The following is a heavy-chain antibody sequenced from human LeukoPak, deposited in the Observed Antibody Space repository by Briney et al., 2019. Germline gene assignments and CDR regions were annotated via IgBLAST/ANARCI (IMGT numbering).Heavy chain of an antibody. CDR3: ARFGRTGLPGYYGSGSYKYYFDY. D-gene: IGHD3-10*01. CDR2: INPNSGGT. Sequence: VASVKVSCKASGYTFTGYYMHWVRQAPGQGLEWMGWINPNSGGTNYAQKFQGRVTMTRDTSISTAYMELSRLRSDDTAVYYCARFGRTGLPGYYGSGSYKYYFDYWGQGTLVTVSS. CDR1: GYTFTGYY. J-gene: IGHJ4*02. V-gene: IGHV1-2*02.